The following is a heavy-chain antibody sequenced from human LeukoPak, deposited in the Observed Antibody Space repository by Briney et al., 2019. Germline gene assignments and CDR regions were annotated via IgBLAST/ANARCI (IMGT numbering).Heavy chain of an antibody. J-gene: IGHJ6*02. CDR2: IYPGDSDT. Sequence: GESLKISCQGSGYSFTSYWIGWVRQMPGKGLEWMGIIYPGDSDTRYSPSFQGQVTISADKSISTAYLQWSSLKASDTAMYYCARHFQMTTVTTPRYYYYGMDVWGQGTTVTVSS. V-gene: IGHV5-51*01. CDR3: ARHFQMTTVTTPRYYYYGMDV. CDR1: GYSFTSYW. D-gene: IGHD4-11*01.